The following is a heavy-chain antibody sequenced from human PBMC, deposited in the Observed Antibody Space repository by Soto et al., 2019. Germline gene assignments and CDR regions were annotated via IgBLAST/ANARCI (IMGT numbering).Heavy chain of an antibody. J-gene: IGHJ4*02. CDR1: GFSISRFH. CDR2: IYSSGST. CDR3: ARVGGFGETTIDY. Sequence: SDTLSVTCTVSGFSISRFHWNWFRQPPGKGLELIGYIYSSGSTNYNPSLESRVTISVDTSKKQVSLRLSSVTAADTAVYYCARVGGFGETTIDYWGQGPLVTVSS. D-gene: IGHD3-10*01. V-gene: IGHV4-59*12.